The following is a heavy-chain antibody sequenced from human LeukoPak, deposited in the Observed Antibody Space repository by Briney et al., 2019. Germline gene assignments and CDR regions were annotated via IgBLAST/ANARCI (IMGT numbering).Heavy chain of an antibody. CDR1: TVSFSNHF. CDR2: ISYSGSA. CDR3: ASGVAVDPDTFDI. Sequence: SETLSLTCTVSTVSFSNHFWSWIRQPPGKGLEWIGYISYSGSAHYAPSLKSRVTISVDTSRNQFSLKLSSVTAADTAMYYCASGVAVDPDTFDIWGLGTLVTVSS. J-gene: IGHJ3*02. V-gene: IGHV4-59*08. D-gene: IGHD6-19*01.